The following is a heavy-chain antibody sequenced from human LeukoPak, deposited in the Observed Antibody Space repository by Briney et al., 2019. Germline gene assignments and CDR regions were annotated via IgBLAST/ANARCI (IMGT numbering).Heavy chain of an antibody. D-gene: IGHD3-10*01. CDR3: ARGSITMVRGFYWFDP. V-gene: IGHV1-18*04. Sequence: ASVKVSCKASGYTFTSYSISWVRQAPGQGLEWMGWISAYNGNTNYAQKLQGRVTMTTDTSTSTAYMELRSLRSDDTAVYYCARGSITMVRGFYWFDPWGQGTLVTVSS. J-gene: IGHJ5*02. CDR2: ISAYNGNT. CDR1: GYTFTSYS.